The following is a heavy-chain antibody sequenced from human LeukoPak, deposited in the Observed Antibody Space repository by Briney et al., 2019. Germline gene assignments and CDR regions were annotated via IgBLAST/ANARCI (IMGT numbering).Heavy chain of an antibody. V-gene: IGHV1-2*02. CDR1: GYTFTGYY. Sequence: ASVKVSCKASGYTFTGYYVHWVRQAPGQGLEWMGWINPNSGGTNYAQKFQGRVTMTRDTSISTAYMELSRLRSDDTAVYYCARGGGYDWRSFVNWGQGTLVTVSS. D-gene: IGHD5-12*01. CDR3: ARGGGYDWRSFVN. CDR2: INPNSGGT. J-gene: IGHJ4*02.